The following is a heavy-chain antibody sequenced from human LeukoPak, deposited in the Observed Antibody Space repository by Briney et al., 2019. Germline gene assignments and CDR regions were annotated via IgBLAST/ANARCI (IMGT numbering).Heavy chain of an antibody. Sequence: GGSLRLSCAASGFTFSSYDMYWVRQAPGKGLEWVSAIGTAGDTYYPGSVKGRFTISRENAKNSLYLQMNSLRAGDTAVYYCARGAGYSSSWRNSGFYWFDPWGQGTLVTVSS. J-gene: IGHJ5*02. V-gene: IGHV3-13*01. CDR1: GFTFSSYD. CDR3: ARGAGYSSSWRNSGFYWFDP. CDR2: IGTAGDT. D-gene: IGHD6-13*01.